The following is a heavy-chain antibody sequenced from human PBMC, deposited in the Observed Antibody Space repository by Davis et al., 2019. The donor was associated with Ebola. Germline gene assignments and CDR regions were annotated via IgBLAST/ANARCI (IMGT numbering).Heavy chain of an antibody. V-gene: IGHV1-2*02. J-gene: IGHJ4*02. CDR2: INPNSGDT. Sequence: ASVKVSCKASGYTFTGYYMHWVRQAPGQGLEWMGWINPNSGDTNYAQKFQGRVTVTRDTATSTVYMELSSLRSDDTAVYYCARELAVGTGSFIYWGQGTLVTVSS. D-gene: IGHD3-10*01. CDR1: GYTFTGYY. CDR3: ARELAVGTGSFIY.